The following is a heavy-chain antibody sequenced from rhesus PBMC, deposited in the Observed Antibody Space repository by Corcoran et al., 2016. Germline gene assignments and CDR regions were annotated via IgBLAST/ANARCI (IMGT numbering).Heavy chain of an antibody. J-gene: IGHJ4*01. CDR3: AREGGRLLGDDY. CDR2: ISGRCGST. V-gene: IGHV4-173*01. Sequence: QVQLQESGPGLVKPSENLSLTCAVSGGSISRTYGSWNGSPPGKGLEGSGRISGRCGSTDYNPSLKSRVTISTDTSKNQFSLKLSSVTAADTAVYYCAREGGRLLGDDYWGQGVLVTVSS. CDR1: GGSISRTY. D-gene: IGHD3-34*01.